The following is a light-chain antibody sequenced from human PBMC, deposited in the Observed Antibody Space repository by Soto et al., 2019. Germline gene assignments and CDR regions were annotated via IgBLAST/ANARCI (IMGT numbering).Light chain of an antibody. J-gene: IGLJ2*01. CDR3: SSYTSSSTPV. CDR1: SSDVGGYNY. V-gene: IGLV2-14*01. Sequence: QSALTQPASVSGSPGQSITISCTGTSSDVGGYNYVSWYQQHPGKAPKLMIYEVSNRPSGVSNRFSGSKSGNTASLTISGLQAEDEADYYCSSYTSSSTPVFCVGTKLTVL. CDR2: EVS.